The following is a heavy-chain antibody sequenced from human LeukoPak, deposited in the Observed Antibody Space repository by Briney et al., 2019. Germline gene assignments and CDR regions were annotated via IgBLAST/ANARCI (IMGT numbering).Heavy chain of an antibody. J-gene: IGHJ6*03. CDR3: ARAYYDFWSGYYAVFDYYYYYMDV. Sequence: ASVKVSCKASGYTLTSYDINWVRQATGQGLEWMRWMNPNSGNTGYAQKFQGRVTMTRNTSISTAYMELSSLRSEDTAVYYCARAYYDFWSGYYAVFDYYYYYMDVWGKGTTVTVSS. V-gene: IGHV1-8*01. D-gene: IGHD3-3*01. CDR2: MNPNSGNT. CDR1: GYTLTSYD.